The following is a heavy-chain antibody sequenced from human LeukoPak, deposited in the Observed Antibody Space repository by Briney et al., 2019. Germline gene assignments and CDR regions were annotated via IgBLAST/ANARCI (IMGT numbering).Heavy chain of an antibody. V-gene: IGHV3-48*01. CDR3: ARDRLPYYYDSSGPLLDY. CDR2: ISSSSSTI. Sequence: PGGSLRLSCAASGFTFSSYSMNWVRQAPGKGLEWVSYISSSSSTIYYADSVKGRFTISRDNAQNSLYLQMNSLRAEDTAVYYWARDRLPYYYDSSGPLLDYWGQGTLVTVSS. CDR1: GFTFSSYS. D-gene: IGHD3-22*01. J-gene: IGHJ4*02.